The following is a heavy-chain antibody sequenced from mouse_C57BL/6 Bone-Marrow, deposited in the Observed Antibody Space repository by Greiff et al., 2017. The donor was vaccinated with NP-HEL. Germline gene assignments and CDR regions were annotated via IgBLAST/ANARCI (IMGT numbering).Heavy chain of an antibody. J-gene: IGHJ2*01. D-gene: IGHD2-4*01. Sequence: EVKLQESGGGLVQPGESLKLSCESNEYEFPSHDMSWVRKTPEKRLELVAAINSDGGSTYYPDTMERRFIISRDNTKKTLYLQMSSLRSEDTALYYCARPRSTMITSFDYWGQGTTLTVSS. CDR1: EYEFPSHD. CDR2: INSDGGST. V-gene: IGHV5-2*01. CDR3: ARPRSTMITSFDY.